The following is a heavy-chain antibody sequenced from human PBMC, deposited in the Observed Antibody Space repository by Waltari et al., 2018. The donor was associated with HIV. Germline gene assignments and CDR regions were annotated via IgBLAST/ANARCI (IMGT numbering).Heavy chain of an antibody. V-gene: IGHV3-21*02. D-gene: IGHD6-13*01. Sequence: EVQLVASGGGLVTPGGSLRLSCAASGFTFSAYSMNWVRQSPGKGLEWVSSISSSGSFIYYADSVKGRFTISRDNAQNSMYLQMNNLRADDSAMYYCARDSRGTSWSLNWFDPWGQGTLVTVSS. CDR2: ISSSGSFI. J-gene: IGHJ5*02. CDR3: ARDSRGTSWSLNWFDP. CDR1: GFTFSAYS.